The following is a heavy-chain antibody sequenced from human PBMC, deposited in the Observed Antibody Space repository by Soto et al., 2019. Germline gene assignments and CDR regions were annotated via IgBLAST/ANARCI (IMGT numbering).Heavy chain of an antibody. CDR1: GGSISSYY. CDR3: ARYGSAPYFDS. V-gene: IGHV4-59*01. CDR2: IYYSGST. D-gene: IGHD3-10*01. J-gene: IGHJ4*02. Sequence: SETLSLTCTVSGGSISSYYWSWIRQPPGKGLEWIGYIYYSGSTNYNPSLKSRVTISVDTSKNQFSLKLSSVTAADTAVYYCARYGSAPYFDSWGQETPVTISS.